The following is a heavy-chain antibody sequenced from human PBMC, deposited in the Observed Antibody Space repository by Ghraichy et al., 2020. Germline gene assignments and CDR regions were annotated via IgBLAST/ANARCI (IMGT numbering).Heavy chain of an antibody. CDR3: GRGPEQPIDY. V-gene: IGHV3-48*02. CDR2: IGSSTDTI. Sequence: GGSLRLSCAASGFTFSTHTMNWVRQAPGKGLEWLSYIGSSTDTIYYADSVKGRFTISRDNAKNSLYLQMDNLRDEDTAVYFCGRGPEQPIDYWGQGTLVTVSS. J-gene: IGHJ4*02. D-gene: IGHD1-14*01. CDR1: GFTFSTHT.